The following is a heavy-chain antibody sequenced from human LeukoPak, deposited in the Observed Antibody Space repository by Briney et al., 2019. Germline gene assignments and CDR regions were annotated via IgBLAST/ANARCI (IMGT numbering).Heavy chain of an antibody. Sequence: GGSLRLXCAASGFTFSSYSMNWDRQAPGKGLEWVSSISSSRSYIYYADSVKGRFTISRDNAKNSLYLQMNSLRAEDTAVYYCARWGEVVPAAIMFMDYWGQGTLVTVSS. CDR3: ARWGEVVPAAIMFMDY. CDR2: ISSSRSYI. V-gene: IGHV3-21*01. CDR1: GFTFSSYS. J-gene: IGHJ4*02. D-gene: IGHD2-2*02.